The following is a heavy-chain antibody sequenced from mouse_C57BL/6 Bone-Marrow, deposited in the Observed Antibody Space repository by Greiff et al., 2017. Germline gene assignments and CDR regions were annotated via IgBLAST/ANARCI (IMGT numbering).Heavy chain of an antibody. CDR1: GYTFTSYW. J-gene: IGHJ4*01. CDR3: ASDYGSQTPYAMDY. CDR2: IDPSDSYT. Sequence: QVQLQQPGAELVMPGASVKLSCKASGYTFTSYWMHWVKQRPGQGLEWIGDIDPSDSYTNYNQKFKGKSTLTVDKSSSTAYMQLSSLTSEDSAVXYCASDYGSQTPYAMDYWGKGTSVTVSS. D-gene: IGHD1-1*01. V-gene: IGHV1-69*01.